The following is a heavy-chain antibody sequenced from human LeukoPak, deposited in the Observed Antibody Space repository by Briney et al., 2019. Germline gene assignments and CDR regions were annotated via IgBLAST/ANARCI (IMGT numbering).Heavy chain of an antibody. CDR2: ISAYNGNT. CDR3: ARGLGIAVVLAFDI. J-gene: IGHJ3*02. V-gene: IGHV1-18*01. D-gene: IGHD3-22*01. CDR1: GYTFTSCG. Sequence: ASVKVSCKASGYTFTSCGISWVRQAPGQGLEWMGWISAYNGNTNYAQKLQGRVTMTTDTSTSTAYMELRSLRSDDTAVYYCARGLGIAVVLAFDIWGQGTMVTVSS.